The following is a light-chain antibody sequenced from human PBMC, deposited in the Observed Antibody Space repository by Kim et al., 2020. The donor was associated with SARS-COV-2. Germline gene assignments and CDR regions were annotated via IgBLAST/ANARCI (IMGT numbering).Light chain of an antibody. CDR1: QDISTF. Sequence: DIQMTQSPPSLSASVGDRVTITCQASQDISTFLSWYQQKQRKAPNLLIYDASRLEARVASRFNGSGSGTDFTFTISNLQPEDAATYYCQQYEDLPYTFGQGTKLEI. CDR3: QQYEDLPYT. V-gene: IGKV1-33*01. J-gene: IGKJ2*01. CDR2: DAS.